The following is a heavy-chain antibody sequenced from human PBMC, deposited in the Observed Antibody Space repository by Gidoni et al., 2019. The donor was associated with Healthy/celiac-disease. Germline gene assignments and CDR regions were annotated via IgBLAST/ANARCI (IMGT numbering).Heavy chain of an antibody. J-gene: IGHJ1*01. V-gene: IGHV4-39*07. D-gene: IGHD3-22*01. CDR3: AKGSYDSSGYPMAEYFHH. CDR1: GVSISSSSYY. Sequence: QLQLQESGPGLVKPSETLSLTCTVSGVSISSSSYYWGWIRQPPGKGLEWIGSIYYSGRTYYNPSLKSRVTISVETSKNQFSLKLSSVTAADTDVYYGAKGSYDSSGYPMAEYFHHWGQGTLVTVSS. CDR2: IYYSGRT.